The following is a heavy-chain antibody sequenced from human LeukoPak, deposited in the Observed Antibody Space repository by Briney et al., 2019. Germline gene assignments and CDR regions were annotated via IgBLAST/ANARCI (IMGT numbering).Heavy chain of an antibody. Sequence: GGSLRLSCTASGFTFSSYWMDWVRQAPGKGLVWVSRINSDGSDTKYADSVKGRFTISRDIAKNTLYLQMNSLKDADEAVYFCARARGTTRNPLDSGGQGTVVTVSS. CDR1: GFTFSSYW. CDR2: INSDGSDT. J-gene: IGHJ3*01. CDR3: ARARGTTRNPLDS. D-gene: IGHD1-7*01. V-gene: IGHV3-74*01.